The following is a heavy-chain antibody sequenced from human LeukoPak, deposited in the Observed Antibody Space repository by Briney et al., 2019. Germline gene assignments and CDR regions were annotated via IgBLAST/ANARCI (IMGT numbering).Heavy chain of an antibody. Sequence: SGGSLRLSCAASGFTFSSYSMSWVRQAPGKGLEWVSSISSSSSYIYYADSVKGRFTISRDNAKNSLYLQMNSLRAEDTAVYYCARDDSSGYRTFDYWGQGTLVTVSS. J-gene: IGHJ4*02. CDR1: GFTFSSYS. D-gene: IGHD3-22*01. CDR3: ARDDSSGYRTFDY. V-gene: IGHV3-21*01. CDR2: ISSSSSYI.